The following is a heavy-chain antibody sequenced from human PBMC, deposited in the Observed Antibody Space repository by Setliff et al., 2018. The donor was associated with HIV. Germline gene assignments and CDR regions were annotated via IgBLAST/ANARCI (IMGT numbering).Heavy chain of an antibody. V-gene: IGHV5-51*01. Sequence: GESLKISCKTSGYDFATYWIGWVRQMPGNGLEWMGVLYPSDSDAIYSPTFQGRVTISADKATNTAYLQWASLKSSDTAIYYCVRPLVIAFDTSDIWGQGTMVTVSS. CDR2: LYPSDSDA. D-gene: IGHD3-9*01. CDR3: VRPLVIAFDTSDI. J-gene: IGHJ3*02. CDR1: GYDFATYW.